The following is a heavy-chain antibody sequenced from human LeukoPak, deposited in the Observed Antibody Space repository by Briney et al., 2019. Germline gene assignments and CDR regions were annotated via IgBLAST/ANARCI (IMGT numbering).Heavy chain of an antibody. V-gene: IGHV3-53*01. J-gene: IGHJ6*02. CDR3: ARDNRYGGNSEYGMDV. Sequence: GGSLRLSCAASGFTVSSNYMSWVRQAPGKGLEWVSSIYSGCNTYYADSVKGRFTISRDNSKNTMYRQMNSLRAEDTAVYYCARDNRYGGNSEYGMDVWGQGTTVTVAS. CDR1: GFTVSSNY. D-gene: IGHD4-23*01. CDR2: IYSGCNT.